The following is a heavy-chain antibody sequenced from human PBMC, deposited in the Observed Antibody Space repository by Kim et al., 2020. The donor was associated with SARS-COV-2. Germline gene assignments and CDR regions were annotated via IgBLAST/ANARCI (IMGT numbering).Heavy chain of an antibody. J-gene: IGHJ5*02. CDR2: INSDGTNT. CDR1: GFTFSSYW. D-gene: IGHD1-1*01. V-gene: IGHV3-74*01. Sequence: GGSLRLSCEASGFTFSSYWMHWVRQAPGKGLVWVSRINSDGTNTNYADSVKGRFTISRDNAQNTLYLQMNSLRAEDTGVYYCARPATGTTSNWFAPWGQGTLVTVSS. CDR3: ARPATGTTSNWFAP.